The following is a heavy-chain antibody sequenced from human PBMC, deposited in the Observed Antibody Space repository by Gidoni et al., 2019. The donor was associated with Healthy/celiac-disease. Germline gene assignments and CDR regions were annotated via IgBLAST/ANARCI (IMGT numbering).Heavy chain of an antibody. J-gene: IGHJ4*02. CDR3: ARGRDKQQLGPFDY. V-gene: IGHV4-34*01. Sequence: QVQLQQWGAGLLKPSETLSLTCAVYGVSFSGYYWSWIRQPPGKGLEWIGEINHSGSTNYNPSLKSRVTIAVDTSKNQFSLKLSSVTAADTAVYYCARGRDKQQLGPFDYWGQGTLVTVSS. CDR2: INHSGST. D-gene: IGHD6-13*01. CDR1: GVSFSGYY.